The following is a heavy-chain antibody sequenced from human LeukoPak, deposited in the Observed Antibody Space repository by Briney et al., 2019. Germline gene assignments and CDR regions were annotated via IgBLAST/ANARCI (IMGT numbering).Heavy chain of an antibody. J-gene: IGHJ5*02. CDR2: IIPIFGVA. V-gene: IGHV1-69*04. CDR1: GGTFSSYV. D-gene: IGHD2-2*02. Sequence: ASVKVSCKASGGTFSSYVISRVRQAPGQGLEWMGRIIPIFGVANYAQKFQGRVTITADKSTCTAYMELSSLRSEDTAVYYCAREGDVVVVPAAIPNLFDPWGQGTLVTVSS. CDR3: AREGDVVVVPAAIPNLFDP.